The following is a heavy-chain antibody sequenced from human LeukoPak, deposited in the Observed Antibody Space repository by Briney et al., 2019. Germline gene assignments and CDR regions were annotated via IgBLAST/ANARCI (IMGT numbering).Heavy chain of an antibody. Sequence: SVKVSCKASGGTFSSYAISWVRQAPGQGLEWMGRIIPILGIANYAQKLQGRVTITADKSTSTAYMELSSLRSEATAVYYCASTNIAVVPAAKNYYYGMDVWGQGTTVTVSS. J-gene: IGHJ6*02. D-gene: IGHD2-2*01. CDR2: IIPILGIA. V-gene: IGHV1-69*04. CDR3: ASTNIAVVPAAKNYYYGMDV. CDR1: GGTFSSYA.